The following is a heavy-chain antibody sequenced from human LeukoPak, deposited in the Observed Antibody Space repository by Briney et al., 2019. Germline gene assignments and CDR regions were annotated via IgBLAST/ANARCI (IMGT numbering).Heavy chain of an antibody. Sequence: SETLSLTCTVSVGFISSGTYYWDWIRQPPGKGLEWIGSIYHSGTTSYAPSLESRASISVDTSQNLVSLKLRSVTAADTAVYYCARRVARWGYMDVWGQGTTVTVSS. CDR3: ARRVARWGYMDV. J-gene: IGHJ6*02. D-gene: IGHD5-24*01. CDR2: IYHSGTT. V-gene: IGHV4-39*01. CDR1: VGFISSGTYY.